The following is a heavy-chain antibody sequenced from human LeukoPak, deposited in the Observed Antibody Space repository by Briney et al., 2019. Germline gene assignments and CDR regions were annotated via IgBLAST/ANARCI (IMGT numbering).Heavy chain of an antibody. J-gene: IGHJ4*02. CDR3: ARGGRDYYDSSGHYLPFDY. CDR1: GFTFSSYA. Sequence: PGRSLRLSCAASGFTFSSYAMHWVRQAPGKGLEWVAVISYDGSNKYYADSVKGRFTISRDNSKNTLYLQMNSLRAEDTAVYYCARGGRDYYDSSGHYLPFDYWGQGTLVTVSS. D-gene: IGHD3-22*01. V-gene: IGHV3-30-3*01. CDR2: ISYDGSNK.